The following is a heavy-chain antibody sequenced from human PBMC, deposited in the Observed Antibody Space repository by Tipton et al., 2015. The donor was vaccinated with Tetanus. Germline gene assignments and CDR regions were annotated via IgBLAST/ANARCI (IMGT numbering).Heavy chain of an antibody. D-gene: IGHD2-2*01. CDR2: MNPNSGNT. Sequence: QLVQSGAEVKKPGASVKVSCKASGYTFTSYDINWVRQATGQGLEWMGWMNPNSGNTGYAQKFQGRVTMTRNTSISTAYMELSSLRSEDTAVKYCAKAGLDIVVEPVAIHFDYWGQGTLVTGSS. CDR3: AKAGLDIVVEPVAIHFDY. J-gene: IGHJ4*02. CDR1: GYTFTSYD. V-gene: IGHV1-8*01.